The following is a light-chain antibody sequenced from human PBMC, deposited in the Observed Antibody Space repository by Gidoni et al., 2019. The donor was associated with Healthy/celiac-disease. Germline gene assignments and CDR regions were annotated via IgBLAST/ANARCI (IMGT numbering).Light chain of an antibody. CDR1: QSVSSSY. Sequence: EIVLTQSPGTLSSSPGERATLSCRASQSVSSSYLAWYQQKPGQAPRLLIYGASSRATGIPDRFSGSGSGTDFTLTISRLEPEDCAVYYCQQYGSSPPLTFGGGTKVEIK. V-gene: IGKV3-20*01. J-gene: IGKJ4*01. CDR3: QQYGSSPPLT. CDR2: GAS.